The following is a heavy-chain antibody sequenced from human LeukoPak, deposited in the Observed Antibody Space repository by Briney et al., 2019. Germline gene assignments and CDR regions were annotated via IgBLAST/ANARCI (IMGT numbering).Heavy chain of an antibody. CDR3: ARPIAVAGTDYYYYTDV. CDR2: ISSSSSYI. Sequence: PGGSLRLSCAAPGFTFSSYSMNWVRQAPGKGLEWVSSISSSSSYIYYADSVKGRFTISRDNAKNSLYLQMNSLRAKDTAVYYCARPIAVAGTDYYYYTDVWGKGTTVTVSS. CDR1: GFTFSSYS. V-gene: IGHV3-21*01. D-gene: IGHD6-19*01. J-gene: IGHJ6*03.